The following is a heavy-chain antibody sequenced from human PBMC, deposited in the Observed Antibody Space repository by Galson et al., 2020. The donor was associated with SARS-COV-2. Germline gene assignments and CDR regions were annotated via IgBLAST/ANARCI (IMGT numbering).Heavy chain of an antibody. D-gene: IGHD2-15*01. CDR3: AKNGDIVLGPAATLWGYCSGGSCKGEYFQH. J-gene: IGHJ1*01. CDR1: GFTFSNYA. Sequence: GGSLRLSCAASGFTFSNYAMSWVRQAPGKGLEWVSAISGGDGSTYYADSVKGRFTISRDNSKNALYLQMSSLRAEDTALYYCAKNGDIVLGPAATLWGYCSGGSCKGEYFQHWGQGTLVTVSS. V-gene: IGHV3-23*01. CDR2: ISGGDGST.